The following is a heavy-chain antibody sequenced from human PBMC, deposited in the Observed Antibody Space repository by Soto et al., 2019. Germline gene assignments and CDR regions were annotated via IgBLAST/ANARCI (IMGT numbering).Heavy chain of an antibody. CDR2: IHYTETT. V-gene: IGHV4-39*01. CDR1: GGSISGSSYY. CDR3: ARPHCSSSTCPNWFDP. D-gene: IGHD2-2*01. Sequence: SETLSLTCTVSGGSISGSSYYWGWIRQPPGKGLEWIGSIHYTETTYYNPSLKSRVTISVDTSKNQLFLKLSSVTAADTAVYYCARPHCSSSTCPNWFDPWGQGTLVT. J-gene: IGHJ5*02.